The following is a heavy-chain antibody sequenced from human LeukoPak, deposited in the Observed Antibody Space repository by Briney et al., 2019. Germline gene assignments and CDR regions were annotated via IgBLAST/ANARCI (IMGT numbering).Heavy chain of an antibody. Sequence: SVKVSCKASGGTFSSYAISWVRQAPGQGLEWMGGIIPIFGTANYAQKFQGRVTITADESTSTAYMELSSLRSEDTAVYYCARDPTLYCSSTSCYFDYWGQGTLVTVSS. CDR3: ARDPTLYCSSTSCYFDY. J-gene: IGHJ4*02. V-gene: IGHV1-69*13. D-gene: IGHD2-2*01. CDR2: IIPIFGTA. CDR1: GGTFSSYA.